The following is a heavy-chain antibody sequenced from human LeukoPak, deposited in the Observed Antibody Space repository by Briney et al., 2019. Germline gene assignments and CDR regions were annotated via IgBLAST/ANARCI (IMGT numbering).Heavy chain of an antibody. V-gene: IGHV3-33*08. CDR1: GFTFSDYY. CDR2: IWYDGSNK. J-gene: IGHJ4*02. D-gene: IGHD3-3*01. Sequence: GGSLRLSCAASGFTFSDYYMSWIRQAPGKGLEWVAVIWYDGSNKYYADSVKGRFTISRDNSKNTLDLQMNSLRAEDTAVYYRARDRSYDFWSGYSTPDYWGQGTLVTVSS. CDR3: ARDRSYDFWSGYSTPDY.